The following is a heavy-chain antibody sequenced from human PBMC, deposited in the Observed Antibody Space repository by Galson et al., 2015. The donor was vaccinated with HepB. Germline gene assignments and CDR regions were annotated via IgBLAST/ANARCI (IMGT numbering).Heavy chain of an antibody. CDR3: ARDTPSSTTIFGVVEGAFDI. J-gene: IGHJ3*02. V-gene: IGHV3-21*01. CDR2: ISSSSSYI. D-gene: IGHD3-3*01. CDR1: GFTFSSYS. Sequence: SLRLSCAASGFTFSSYSMNWVRQAPGKGLEWVSSISSSSSYIYYADSVKGRFTISRDNAKNSLYLQMNSLRAEDTAVYYCARDTPSSTTIFGVVEGAFDIWGQGTMVTVSS.